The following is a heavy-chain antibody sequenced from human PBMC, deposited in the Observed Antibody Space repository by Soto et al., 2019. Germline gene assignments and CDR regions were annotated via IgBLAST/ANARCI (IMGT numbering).Heavy chain of an antibody. CDR2: ISGSGGST. D-gene: IGHD3-3*01. V-gene: IGHV3-23*01. Sequence: WGSLRLSCAASGFTFSSYAMSWVRQAPGKGLEWVSAISGSGGSTYYADSVKGRFTISRDNSKNTLYLQMNSLRAEDTAVYYCAKATFGVDPLTNWFDPWGQGTLVTVSS. CDR1: GFTFSSYA. J-gene: IGHJ5*02. CDR3: AKATFGVDPLTNWFDP.